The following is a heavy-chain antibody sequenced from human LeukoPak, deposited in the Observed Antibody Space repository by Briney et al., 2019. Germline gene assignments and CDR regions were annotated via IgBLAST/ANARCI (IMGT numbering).Heavy chain of an antibody. D-gene: IGHD3-16*01. J-gene: IGHJ4*01. CDR2: ISSSGDAT. Sequence: GGSLRLSCVGSEFTFNAYAVSWVRQRPGEGPEWVAMISSSGDATDYAESVKDRLSISRDNAKKTLYLQITRPRADDTAIYYCAKDPRAMGRYFFDDWGQGSLVTVSS. CDR1: EFTFNAYA. V-gene: IGHV3-23*01. CDR3: AKDPRAMGRYFFDD.